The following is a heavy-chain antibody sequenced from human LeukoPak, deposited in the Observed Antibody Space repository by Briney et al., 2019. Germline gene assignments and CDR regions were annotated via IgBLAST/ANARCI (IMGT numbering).Heavy chain of an antibody. CDR1: RFIFSNYW. D-gene: IGHD6-6*01. V-gene: IGHV3-7*01. J-gene: IGHJ4*02. Sequence: TGGSLRLSCAASRFIFSNYWMSWVRQAPGKGLEWVANLNQDGGEKDYVDSVKGRFTISRDNAKNSLYLQINSLRVEDTAVYYCASKPYTSPSSVDYWGQGTLVIVSS. CDR3: ASKPYTSPSSVDY. CDR2: LNQDGGEK.